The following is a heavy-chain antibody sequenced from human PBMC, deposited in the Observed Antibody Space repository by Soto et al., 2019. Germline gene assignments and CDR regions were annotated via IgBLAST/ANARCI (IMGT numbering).Heavy chain of an antibody. CDR1: GFTFTKAW. J-gene: IGHJ6*02. V-gene: IGHV3-15*01. D-gene: IGHD1-20*01. Sequence: VQLAESGGGFVEPGGSLRLSCAASGFTFTKAWMNWVRQAPGKGLEWVGRIKRNTDAGTADYATPVEGRFSISRDDSKNMMYLRLNNLKTEDTTLYSCTTPLHFNGNAYLYGVDGSGQGTRVTVSS. CDR3: TTPLHFNGNAYLYGVDG. CDR2: IKRNTDAGTA.